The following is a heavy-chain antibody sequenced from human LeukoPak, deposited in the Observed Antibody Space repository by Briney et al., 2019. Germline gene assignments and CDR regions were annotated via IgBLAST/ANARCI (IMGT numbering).Heavy chain of an antibody. Sequence: PGGSLRLSCETSGFIFSNCWMTWVRQAPGKGLEWVANIKTDGSEKYYADSVKGRFTISRDNAKNSLYLQMNSLRAEDTAVYYCARDSGSSTSFYYYYYMDVWGKGTTVTVSS. CDR1: GFIFSNCW. V-gene: IGHV3-7*01. CDR3: ARDSGSSTSFYYYYYMDV. D-gene: IGHD2-2*01. J-gene: IGHJ6*03. CDR2: IKTDGSEK.